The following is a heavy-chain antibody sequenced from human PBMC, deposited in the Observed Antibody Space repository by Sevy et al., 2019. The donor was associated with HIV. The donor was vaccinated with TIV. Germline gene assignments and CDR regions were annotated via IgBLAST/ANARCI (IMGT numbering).Heavy chain of an antibody. D-gene: IGHD1-26*01. CDR3: AKDRVGAVRMSGFDI. V-gene: IGHV3-9*01. J-gene: IGHJ3*02. Sequence: GGSLRLSCAASGFTFDDYAMHWVRQAPGKGLEWVSGIYWDSDSVGYAESVKGRFTISRDNSENSLYLQMKSLRPEDTALYYCAKDRVGAVRMSGFDIWGQGTMVTVSS. CDR2: IYWDSDSV. CDR1: GFTFDDYA.